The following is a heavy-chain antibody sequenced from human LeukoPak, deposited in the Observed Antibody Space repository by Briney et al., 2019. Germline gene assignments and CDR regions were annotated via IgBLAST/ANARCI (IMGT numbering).Heavy chain of an antibody. CDR3: AVAPSNLSHLAK. J-gene: IGHJ1*01. Sequence: GSVKVSFKPSTDTFINYDINWVRQATGQGLEWIGWMNPNTGNTGYAQNFHGRVTMTRDTAISTAHMELSSLRPEDTAVYYCAVAPSNLSHLAKWGQGTLATISS. D-gene: IGHD4-11*01. CDR1: TDTFINYD. V-gene: IGHV1-8*01. CDR2: MNPNTGNT.